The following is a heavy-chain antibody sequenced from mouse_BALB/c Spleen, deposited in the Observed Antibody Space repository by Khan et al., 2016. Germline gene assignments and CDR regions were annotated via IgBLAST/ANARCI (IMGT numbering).Heavy chain of an antibody. Sequence: EMELVESGRGLVQPGGSLKLSCAASGFTFSSYGMSWVRQIPDKRLELVATINSNGGSTYYPDSVKGRFTISRDNAKNTLYLQMSSLKSEDTAMYFCARRLPYYYCFDYWGQGTTLTVSS. CDR3: ARRLPYYYCFDY. J-gene: IGHJ2*01. CDR1: GFTFSSYG. D-gene: IGHD1-1*01. V-gene: IGHV5-6-3*01. CDR2: INSNGGST.